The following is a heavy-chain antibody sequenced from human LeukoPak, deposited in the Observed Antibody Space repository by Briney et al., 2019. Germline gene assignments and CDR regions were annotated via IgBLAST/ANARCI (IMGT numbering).Heavy chain of an antibody. D-gene: IGHD5-24*01. J-gene: IGHJ4*02. V-gene: IGHV4-59*08. CDR2: IYYSGST. CDR3: AGSRRDGYNFDY. CDR1: GGSISSYY. Sequence: PSETLSLTCTVSGGSISSYYWSWIRRPPGKGLEWIGYIYYSGSTNYNPSLKSRVTISVDTSKNQFSLKLSSVTAADTAVYYCAGSRRDGYNFDYWGQGTLVTVSS.